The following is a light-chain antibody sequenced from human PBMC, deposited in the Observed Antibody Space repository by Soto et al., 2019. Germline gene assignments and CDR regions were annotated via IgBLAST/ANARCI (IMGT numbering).Light chain of an antibody. Sequence: DIQLTQSPSTLSASVGDRVTMICRASQKINSFLAWYQQKPGRAPKRIIYKSFILESGVPSRFSGSASGTEFTLTISSLQPDDFATYYCQQHKTYPWTFGQGTKV. CDR1: QKINSF. V-gene: IGKV1-5*03. J-gene: IGKJ1*01. CDR3: QQHKTYPWT. CDR2: KSF.